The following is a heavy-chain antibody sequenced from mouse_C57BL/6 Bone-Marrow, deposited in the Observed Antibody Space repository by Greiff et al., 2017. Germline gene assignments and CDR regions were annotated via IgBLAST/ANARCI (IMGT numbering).Heavy chain of an antibody. D-gene: IGHD1-1*01. CDR3: AKKRGSSYWYFDV. V-gene: IGHV2-5*01. Sequence: VQLLESGPGLVQPSQSLSITCTVSGFSLTSYGVHWVRQSPGKGLEWLGVIWRGGSTDYNAAFMSRLSITKDNSKSQVFFKMNSLQADDTAIYYCAKKRGSSYWYFDVWGTGTTVTVSS. J-gene: IGHJ1*03. CDR1: GFSLTSYG. CDR2: IWRGGST.